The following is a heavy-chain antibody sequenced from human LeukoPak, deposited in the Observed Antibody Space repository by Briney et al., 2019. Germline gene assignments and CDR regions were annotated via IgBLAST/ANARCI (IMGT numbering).Heavy chain of an antibody. CDR1: GFTFRNYA. CDR3: AKGFLEWLFLFDY. V-gene: IGHV3-23*01. CDR2: IGFSGGST. Sequence: PGGSLRLSCAASGFTFRNYAMSWVRQAPGKGLEWVSAIGFSGGSTYYADSVKGRFTISRDNSKNTLYLQMNSLRAEDSALYYCAKGFLEWLFLFDYWGQGTLVTVSS. J-gene: IGHJ4*02. D-gene: IGHD3-3*01.